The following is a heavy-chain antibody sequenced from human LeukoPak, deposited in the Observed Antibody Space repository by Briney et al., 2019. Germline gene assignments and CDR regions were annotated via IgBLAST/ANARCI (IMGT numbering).Heavy chain of an antibody. D-gene: IGHD2-15*01. Sequence: SETLSLTCTVSGGSISSSSYYWGRIRQPPGKGLEWIGSVYYSGSTYYNPSLKSRVTISVDTSKNQFSLKLSSVTAADTAVYYCATYCSGGSCYGSFDYWGQGTLVTVSS. CDR3: ATYCSGGSCYGSFDY. J-gene: IGHJ4*02. V-gene: IGHV4-39*01. CDR1: GGSISSSSYY. CDR2: VYYSGST.